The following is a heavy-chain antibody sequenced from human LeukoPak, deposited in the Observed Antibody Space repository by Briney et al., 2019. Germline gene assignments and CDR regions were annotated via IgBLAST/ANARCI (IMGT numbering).Heavy chain of an antibody. CDR2: IYYSGST. D-gene: IGHD6-6*01. CDR1: GDSINNYY. Sequence: SETLSLICNVPGDSINNYYWSWVRQPPGRGLEWIGYIYYSGSTNYNPTLKSRVTISKDPSKKQVALKLTSVTAADTAVYYCARGSNWLDPWGQGTLVTVSS. CDR3: ARGSNWLDP. J-gene: IGHJ5*02. V-gene: IGHV4-59*01.